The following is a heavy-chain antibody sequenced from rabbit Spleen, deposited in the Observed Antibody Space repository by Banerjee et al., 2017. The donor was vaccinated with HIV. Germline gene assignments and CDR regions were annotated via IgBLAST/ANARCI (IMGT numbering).Heavy chain of an antibody. CDR3: AREGGIVGAGAFNL. V-gene: IGHV1S40*01. D-gene: IGHD4-1*01. CDR2: IDPVFGTT. J-gene: IGHJ4*01. CDR1: GFSFSSGYD. Sequence: QSLEESGGGLVKPGASLTLTCKASGFSFSSGYDMCWVRQAPGKGLEWIGYIDPVFGTTYYASWATGRFTCSKTSSTTVTLQMTSLTAADTATYFCAREGGIVGAGAFNLWGPGTLVTVS.